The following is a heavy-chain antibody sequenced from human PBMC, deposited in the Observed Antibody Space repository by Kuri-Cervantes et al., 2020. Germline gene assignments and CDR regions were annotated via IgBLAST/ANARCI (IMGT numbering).Heavy chain of an antibody. V-gene: IGHV3-11*01. D-gene: IGHD3-22*01. Sequence: GESLKISCAASGFTFSDYYMSWIRQAPGKGLEWVSYISSSGSTIYYADSVKGRFTISRDNAKNSLYLQMNSLRAEDTAVYYCAKAGRSGYSLSFFDYWGQGTLVTVSS. CDR3: AKAGRSGYSLSFFDY. J-gene: IGHJ4*02. CDR1: GFTFSDYY. CDR2: ISSSGSTI.